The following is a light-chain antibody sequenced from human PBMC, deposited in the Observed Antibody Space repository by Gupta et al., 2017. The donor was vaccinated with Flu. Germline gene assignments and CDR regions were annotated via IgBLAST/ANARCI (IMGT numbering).Light chain of an antibody. CDR3: SSYTGSSTV. CDR2: EVS. CDR1: SSDVGAYNY. Sequence: QSALTQPASVSGSPGQSITISCTGTSSDVGAYNYVSWYQHHPGKAPKLMIYEVSNRPSGVSNRFSGSKSGNTASLTISGLQAEDEANYHCSSYTGSSTVFGGGTRVTVL. V-gene: IGLV2-14*01. J-gene: IGLJ2*01.